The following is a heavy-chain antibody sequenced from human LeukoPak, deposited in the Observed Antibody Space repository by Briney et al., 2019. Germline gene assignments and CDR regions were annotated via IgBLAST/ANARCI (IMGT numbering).Heavy chain of an antibody. D-gene: IGHD6-13*01. J-gene: IGHJ4*02. CDR2: IYYSGST. CDR3: ARAGSSWYTIDY. Sequence: SETLSLTCTVSGGSISSYYWSWIRQPAGKGLEWIGYIYYSGSTYYNPSLKSRVTISVDTSKDQFSLKLSSVTAADTAVYYCARAGSSWYTIDYWGQGTLVTVSS. V-gene: IGHV4-59*06. CDR1: GGSISSYY.